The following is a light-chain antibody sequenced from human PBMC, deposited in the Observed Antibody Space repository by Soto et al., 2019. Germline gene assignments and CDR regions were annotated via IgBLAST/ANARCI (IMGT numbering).Light chain of an antibody. CDR1: QSINKW. V-gene: IGKV1-27*01. CDR3: QKYNSPPRT. J-gene: IGKJ1*01. CDR2: AAS. Sequence: DIQMTQSPSTLSASVGDTVTITCRASQSINKWLAWYQQKPGELPKLVIYAASILQTGVPSRFSGSGSGTDFSLTISSLQPEDVATYFCQKYNSPPRTFGQGTKVDI.